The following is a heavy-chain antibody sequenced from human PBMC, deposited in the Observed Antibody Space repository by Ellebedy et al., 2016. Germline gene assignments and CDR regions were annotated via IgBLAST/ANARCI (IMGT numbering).Heavy chain of an antibody. J-gene: IGHJ3*02. V-gene: IGHV1-2*02. CDR2: INPNSGGT. Sequence: ASVKVSXXASGYTFTGYYMHWVRQAPGQGLEWMGWINPNSGGTNYAQKFQGRVTMTRDTSISTAYMELSRLRSDDTAVYYCASGYSYGLVAFDIWGQGTMVTVSS. CDR3: ASGYSYGLVAFDI. D-gene: IGHD5-18*01. CDR1: GYTFTGYY.